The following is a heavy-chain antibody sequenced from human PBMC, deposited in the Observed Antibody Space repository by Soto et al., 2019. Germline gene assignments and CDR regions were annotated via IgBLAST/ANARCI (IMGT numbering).Heavy chain of an antibody. V-gene: IGHV1-69*13. D-gene: IGHD4-17*01. CDR2: IIPIFGTA. CDR1: GYTFTSYG. Sequence: GASVKVSCKASGYTFTSYGISWVRQAPGQGLEWMGGIIPIFGTANYAQKFQGRVTITADESTSTAYMELSSLRSEDTAVYYCARDRAVTTSNDAFDVWGQGTMVTVSS. J-gene: IGHJ3*01. CDR3: ARDRAVTTSNDAFDV.